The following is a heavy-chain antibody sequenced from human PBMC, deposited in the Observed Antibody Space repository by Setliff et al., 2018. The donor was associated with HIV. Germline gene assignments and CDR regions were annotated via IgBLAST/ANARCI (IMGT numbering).Heavy chain of an antibody. V-gene: IGHV3-30*02. CDR3: AKVRGDTRSSPYVDF. J-gene: IGHJ4*02. Sequence: PGGSLRLSCAASGFTFRNYGMHWVRQAPGKGLEWVAFIRLDGSDKFYADTVKGRFTISRDNSKNTLYLQVNSLRAGDTALYYCAKVRGDTRSSPYVDFWGQGTPVTVSS. CDR1: GFTFRNYG. D-gene: IGHD6-6*01. CDR2: IRLDGSDK.